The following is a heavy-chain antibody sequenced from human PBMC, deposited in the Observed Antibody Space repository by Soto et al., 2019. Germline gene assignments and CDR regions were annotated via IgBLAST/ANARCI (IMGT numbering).Heavy chain of an antibody. V-gene: IGHV3-33*01. J-gene: IGHJ6*02. CDR1: GFTFSTYG. Sequence: GGSLRLSCAASGFTFSTYGMHWVRQAPGKGLEWVAGIRYDGGNQYYADSVKGQFTISRDNSKNTLYMQMDNLRANDTAVYHCARDFTAGATYSGPSYYAMDVWGQGTTVTVSS. D-gene: IGHD1-26*01. CDR2: IRYDGGNQ. CDR3: ARDFTAGATYSGPSYYAMDV.